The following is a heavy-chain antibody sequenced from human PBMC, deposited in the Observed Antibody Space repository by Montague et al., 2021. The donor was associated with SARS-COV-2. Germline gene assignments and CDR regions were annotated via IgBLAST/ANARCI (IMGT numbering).Heavy chain of an antibody. CDR1: GGSISSSGYY. CDR2: IYYSGST. V-gene: IGHV4-39*07. D-gene: IGHD6-13*01. J-gene: IGHJ6*02. Sequence: SETLSLTCTVSGGSISSSGYYWGWIRQPPGKGLEWIGSIYYSGSTYYNPSLKSRVTISVDTSKNQFSLKLSSVTAADTAVYYCARVGRQQLVRLSGMDVWGQGTTVPGSS. CDR3: ARVGRQQLVRLSGMDV.